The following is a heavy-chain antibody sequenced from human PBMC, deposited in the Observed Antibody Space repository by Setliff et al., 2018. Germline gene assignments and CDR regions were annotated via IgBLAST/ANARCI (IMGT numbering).Heavy chain of an antibody. Sequence: ASVKVSCKASGYIFNTFGINWMRRAPGQGLEWIGWISPYNGDTKYAQNLQGRVTLTTDTSTSTAYVEVNTLRPEDTAVYYCVKWDSKYVSGSHYMDVWGKGTTVTVSS. V-gene: IGHV1-18*01. D-gene: IGHD3-16*01. CDR1: GYIFNTFG. J-gene: IGHJ6*03. CDR3: VKWDSKYVSGSHYMDV. CDR2: ISPYNGDT.